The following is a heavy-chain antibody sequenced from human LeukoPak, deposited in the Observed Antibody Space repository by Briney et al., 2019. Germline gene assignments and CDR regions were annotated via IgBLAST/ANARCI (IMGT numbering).Heavy chain of an antibody. V-gene: IGHV4-59*08. CDR3: ARLGTSWYDAFDI. Sequence: PSETLSLTCTVTGGSISSYYWSWIRQPPGKGLERIGYIYYSGSTNYNPSLKSRVTISVDTSKNQFSLKLSSVTAADTAVYYCARLGTSWYDAFDIWGQGTMVTVSS. CDR1: GGSISSYY. J-gene: IGHJ3*02. CDR2: IYYSGST. D-gene: IGHD6-13*01.